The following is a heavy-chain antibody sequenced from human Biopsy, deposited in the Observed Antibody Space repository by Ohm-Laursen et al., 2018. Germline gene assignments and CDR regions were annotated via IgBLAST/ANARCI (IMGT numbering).Heavy chain of an antibody. CDR3: ATELLPPGVGGPWLDS. J-gene: IGHJ5*01. Sequence: SLRLSCAAPGFTFTNYAMNWVRQAPGKGLEWVSSISASSSYIYYADSVKGRFTVSRDNTKNTLYLQMNSLRAADTAIYFCATELLPPGVGGPWLDSWGQGTPVTVSS. D-gene: IGHD3-10*01. CDR2: ISASSSYI. V-gene: IGHV3-21*06. CDR1: GFTFTNYA.